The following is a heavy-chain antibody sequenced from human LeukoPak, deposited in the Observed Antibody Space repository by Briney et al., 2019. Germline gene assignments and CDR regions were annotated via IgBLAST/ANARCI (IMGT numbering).Heavy chain of an antibody. J-gene: IGHJ6*02. D-gene: IGHD3-9*01. V-gene: IGHV4-59*01. CDR1: GGSISSYY. CDR3: ARDTLHYDILTGYNYYGMDV. Sequence: SETLSLTCTVSGGSISSYYWSWIRRPPGKGLEWIGYIYYSGSTNYNPSLKSRVTISVDTSKNQFSLKLSSVTAADTAVYYCARDTLHYDILTGYNYYGMDVWGQGTTVTVSS. CDR2: IYYSGST.